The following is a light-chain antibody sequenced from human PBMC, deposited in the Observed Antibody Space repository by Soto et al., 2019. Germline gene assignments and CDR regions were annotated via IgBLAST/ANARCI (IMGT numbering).Light chain of an antibody. Sequence: DIQMTQSPSSMSASVGDRVTITCRASQSINTYLNWYQQKPGKAPNLLIYAASSLQSGVPSRFSGSRSGTDFTLIITSLQPEDFATYYCQQGYSTPTFGQGTKVEIK. J-gene: IGKJ2*01. V-gene: IGKV1-39*01. CDR1: QSINTY. CDR3: QQGYSTPT. CDR2: AAS.